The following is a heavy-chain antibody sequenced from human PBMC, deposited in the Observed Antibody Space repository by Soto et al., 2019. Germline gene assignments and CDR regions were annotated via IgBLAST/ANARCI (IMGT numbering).Heavy chain of an antibody. CDR3: ARSIVVVTALAY. CDR1: GYTFTSYA. D-gene: IGHD2-21*02. J-gene: IGHJ4*02. V-gene: IGHV1-3*05. CDR2: INAGNGNT. Sequence: QVQLVQSGAEEKKPGASVKVSCKASGYTFTSYAMHWVRQAPGQRLEWMGWINAGNGNTKYSQKFQGRVTITSDTSASTAYMELSSLRSEDTAVYYCARSIVVVTALAYWGQGTLVTVSS.